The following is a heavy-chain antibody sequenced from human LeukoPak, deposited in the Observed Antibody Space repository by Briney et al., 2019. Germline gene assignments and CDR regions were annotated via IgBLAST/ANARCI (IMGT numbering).Heavy chain of an antibody. V-gene: IGHV1-18*01. CDR3: ARAGGYCSSTSCYPSGY. D-gene: IGHD2-2*01. CDR2: ISAFNGNT. CDR1: GYTFTTYD. Sequence: ASVKVSCKASGYTFTTYDIGWVRQAPGQGLEWMGWISAFNGNTNYAQKLQGRVTMTTDTSTSTAYMELRSLRSDDTAVYYCARAGGYCSSTSCYPSGYWGQGTLVTVSS. J-gene: IGHJ4*02.